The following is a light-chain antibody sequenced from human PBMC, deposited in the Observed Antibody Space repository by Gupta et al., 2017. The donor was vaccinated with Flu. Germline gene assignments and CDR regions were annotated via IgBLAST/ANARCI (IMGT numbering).Light chain of an antibody. V-gene: IGLV2-23*01. CDR1: SSDVGIYDP. CDR3: CSYAGDSAFYV. Sequence: QPALTQPASVSGSPGQSIALSCTGTSSDVGIYDPVSWYQQHPGKAPKLIIYEEDKRPSGVSTRFSGSKSGNTASLTIPGLQAEDEADYHCCSYAGDSAFYVFGTGTKVTVL. CDR2: EED. J-gene: IGLJ1*01.